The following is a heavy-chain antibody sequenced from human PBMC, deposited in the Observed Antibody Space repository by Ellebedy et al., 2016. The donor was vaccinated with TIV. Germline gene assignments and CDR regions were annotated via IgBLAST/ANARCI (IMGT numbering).Heavy chain of an antibody. CDR1: GFTFDDFA. Sequence: SLKISCSASGFTFDDFAMHWVRQAPGKGLEWVSGITWNSGRIAYADSVKGRFTISRDNAMNSLYLQMNSLRTEDTAVYFCAKGLGIQLWPLGIHWGQGTLVAVSS. CDR2: ITWNSGRI. V-gene: IGHV3-9*01. J-gene: IGHJ4*02. CDR3: AKGLGIQLWPLGIH. D-gene: IGHD7-27*01.